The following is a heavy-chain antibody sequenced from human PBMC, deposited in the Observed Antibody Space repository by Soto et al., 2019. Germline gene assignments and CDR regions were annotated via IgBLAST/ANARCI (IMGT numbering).Heavy chain of an antibody. V-gene: IGHV3-48*03. Sequence: GGSLRLSCAASGFTFSSYEMNWVRQAPGKGLEWVSYISSSGSTIYYADSVKGRFTISRDNAKNSLYLQMNSLRAEDTAVYYCARRASSGWYLYYYGMDVWGQGTTVTVSS. D-gene: IGHD6-19*01. CDR1: GFTFSSYE. CDR3: ARRASSGWYLYYYGMDV. J-gene: IGHJ6*02. CDR2: ISSSGSTI.